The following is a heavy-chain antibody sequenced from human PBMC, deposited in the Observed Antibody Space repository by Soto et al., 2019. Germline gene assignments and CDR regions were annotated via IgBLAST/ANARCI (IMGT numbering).Heavy chain of an antibody. D-gene: IGHD3-10*01. J-gene: IGHJ6*02. V-gene: IGHV3-23*01. Sequence: PXVCLRLSCAACGFRFGDQSMSWVGQAPGKGLEWVSVIGGSVGITYYEDSVKGRFTISRDNAKNTLYLQMNSLRAEDTAVYYCAKGLLIMVRKVLIHPQYYYGMDVWGQGTTVTVSS. CDR3: AKGLLIMVRKVLIHPQYYYGMDV. CDR1: GFRFGDQS. CDR2: IGGSVGIT.